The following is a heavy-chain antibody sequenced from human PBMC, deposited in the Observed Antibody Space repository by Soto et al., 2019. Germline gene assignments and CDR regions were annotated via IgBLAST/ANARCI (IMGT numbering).Heavy chain of an antibody. D-gene: IGHD6-13*01. CDR1: GGSISSYY. V-gene: IGHV4-59*01. Sequence: SETLSLTCTVSGGSISSYYWGWIRQPPGKGLEWIGYIYYSGSTSYNPSLKSRVTISVDTSKNQFSLKLSSVTAADTAVYYCAREIAAAGNWFDPWGQGTLVTVSS. J-gene: IGHJ5*02. CDR2: IYYSGST. CDR3: AREIAAAGNWFDP.